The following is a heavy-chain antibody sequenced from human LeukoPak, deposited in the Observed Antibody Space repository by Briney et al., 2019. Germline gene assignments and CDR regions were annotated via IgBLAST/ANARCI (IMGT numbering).Heavy chain of an antibody. Sequence: ASVKVSCEASGYTLPSHGITWVRQAPGQGLEWMGWISPSNDNTFYAQKFQGRVTLTTETSTAYMELRSLTSDDTAVYYCARQLHFWSGQNYYYYIDVWGQGTTVTVSS. CDR3: ARQLHFWSGQNYYYYIDV. V-gene: IGHV1-18*01. J-gene: IGHJ6*02. CDR1: GYTLPSHG. D-gene: IGHD3-3*02. CDR2: ISPSNDNT.